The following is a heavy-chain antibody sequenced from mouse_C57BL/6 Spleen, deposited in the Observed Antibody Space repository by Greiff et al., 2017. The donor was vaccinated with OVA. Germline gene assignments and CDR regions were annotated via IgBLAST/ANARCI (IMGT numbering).Heavy chain of an antibody. CDR2: ISDGGSYT. D-gene: IGHD2-1*01. J-gene: IGHJ1*03. V-gene: IGHV5-4*03. CDR3: ASGNRDWYFDV. Sequence: EVKLMESGGGLVKPGGSLKLSCAASGFTFSSYAMSWVRQTPEKRLEWVATISDGGSYTYYPDNVKGRFTISRDNAKNNLYLQMSHLKSEDTAMYYCASGNRDWYFDVWGTGTTVTVSS. CDR1: GFTFSSYA.